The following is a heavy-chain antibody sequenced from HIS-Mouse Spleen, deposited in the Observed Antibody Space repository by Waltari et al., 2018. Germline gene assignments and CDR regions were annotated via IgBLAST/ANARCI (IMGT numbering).Heavy chain of an antibody. CDR2: IDYSGST. V-gene: IGHV4-39*07. J-gene: IGHJ2*01. D-gene: IGHD6-13*01. CDR1: GGSISSSSYY. CDR3: AREIPYSSSWYDWYFDL. Sequence: QLQLQESGPGLVKPSETLSLTCTVSGGSISSSSYYWGWIRQPPGKGLDWIGGIDYSGSTYYNPSRKGRVTISVDTSKNQFSLKLSSVTAADTAVYYCAREIPYSSSWYDWYFDLWGRGTLVTVSS.